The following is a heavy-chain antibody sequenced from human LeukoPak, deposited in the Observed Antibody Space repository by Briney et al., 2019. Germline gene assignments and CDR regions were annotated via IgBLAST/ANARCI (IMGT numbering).Heavy chain of an antibody. J-gene: IGHJ4*02. CDR2: ISGSGGST. V-gene: IGHV3-23*01. Sequence: PGRSLRLSCAASGFTFTTYGMSWVRQAPGKGLQWVSAISGSGGSTFYADSVRGRFTISRDNSKNTLYMQMNSLRAEDTAVYYCAKGIVVAATSRGTFDYWGQGTLVTVSS. D-gene: IGHD6-19*01. CDR3: AKGIVVAATSRGTFDY. CDR1: GFTFTTYG.